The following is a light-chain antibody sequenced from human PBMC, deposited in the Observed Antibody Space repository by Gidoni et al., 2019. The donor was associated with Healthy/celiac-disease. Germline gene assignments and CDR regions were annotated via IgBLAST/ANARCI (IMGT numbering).Light chain of an antibody. J-gene: IGKJ1*01. CDR3: QQYGSSPT. CDR2: GAS. Sequence: EIVLTQSPGTLSLSPGERATLSCRASQSVSSSYLAWYQQKPGQAPRLLLYGASSRATGIPDRFSGSGSGTDFTLPISRLEPEDFAVYYCQQYGSSPTFGQGTKVEIK. V-gene: IGKV3-20*01. CDR1: QSVSSSY.